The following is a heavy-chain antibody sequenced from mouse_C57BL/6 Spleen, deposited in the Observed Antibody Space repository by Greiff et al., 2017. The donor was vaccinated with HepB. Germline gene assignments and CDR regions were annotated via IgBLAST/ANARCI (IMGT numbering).Heavy chain of an antibody. CDR3: ASGSSYEGAMDY. CDR2: ISSGGSYT. CDR1: GFTFSSYG. D-gene: IGHD1-1*01. V-gene: IGHV5-6*01. J-gene: IGHJ4*01. Sequence: EVQRVESGGDLVKPGGSLKLSCAASGFTFSSYGMSWVRQTPDKRLEWVATISSGGSYTYYPDSVKGRFTISRDNAKNTLYLQMSSLKSEDTAMYYCASGSSYEGAMDYWGQGTSVTVSS.